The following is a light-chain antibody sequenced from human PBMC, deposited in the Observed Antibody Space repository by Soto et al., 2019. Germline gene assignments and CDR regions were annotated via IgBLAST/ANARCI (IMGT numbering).Light chain of an antibody. CDR2: AAS. CDR1: QGITNY. Sequence: DIQMTQSPSSLSASVGDRVTITCRASQGITNYLAWYQQKPGTTPKLLIYAASTLHSGVPSRFSGSGFGTDFNLNISSLQPEDAATYYCQKYSSAPFTFGPGTKVEIK. CDR3: QKYSSAPFT. J-gene: IGKJ3*01. V-gene: IGKV1-27*01.